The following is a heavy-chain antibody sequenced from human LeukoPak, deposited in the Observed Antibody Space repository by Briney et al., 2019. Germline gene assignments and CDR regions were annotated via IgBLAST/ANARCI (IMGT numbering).Heavy chain of an antibody. Sequence: SETLSLTCTVSGGSISGSYWSWIRQPPGKALDWIGGIYYTGSTTYNLSLKSRVTMSLDTPKNQFSLQLRSVTAAHTAVYYCARYGVYGDYDYWGQGTLVTVSS. CDR1: GGSISGSY. D-gene: IGHD4-17*01. J-gene: IGHJ4*02. CDR2: IYYTGST. V-gene: IGHV4-59*12. CDR3: ARYGVYGDYDY.